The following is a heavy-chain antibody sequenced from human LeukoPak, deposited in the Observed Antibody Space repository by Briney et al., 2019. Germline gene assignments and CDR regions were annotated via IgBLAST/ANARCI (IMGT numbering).Heavy chain of an antibody. D-gene: IGHD3-3*01. CDR1: GGSISSSSYY. V-gene: IGHV4-39*01. CDR2: IYYSGST. Sequence: SETLSLTCTVSGGSISSSSYYWGWIRQPPGKGLEWIGSIYYSGSTYYNPSLKSRVTISVDTSKNQFSLKLSSVTAADTAVYYCARGFKVTIFGVVTFSWFDPWGQGTLVTVSS. J-gene: IGHJ5*02. CDR3: ARGFKVTIFGVVTFSWFDP.